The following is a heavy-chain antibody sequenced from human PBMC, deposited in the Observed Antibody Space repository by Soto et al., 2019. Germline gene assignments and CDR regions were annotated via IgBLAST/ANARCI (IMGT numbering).Heavy chain of an antibody. J-gene: IGHJ4*02. CDR1: GFTFSSYS. V-gene: IGHV3-48*01. Sequence: GGSLRLSCAASGFTFSSYSMNWVRQAPGKGLEWVSYISSSSSTIYYADSVKGRFTISRDNAKNSLYLQMNSLRAEDTAVYYCASETFYYYDSSGHSSNSGPVDYWGQGTLVTVSS. CDR2: ISSSSSTI. CDR3: ASETFYYYDSSGHSSNSGPVDY. D-gene: IGHD3-22*01.